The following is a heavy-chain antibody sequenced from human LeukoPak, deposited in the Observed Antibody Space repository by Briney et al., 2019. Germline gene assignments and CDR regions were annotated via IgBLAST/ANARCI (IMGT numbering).Heavy chain of an antibody. CDR3: AKDLYVSSSIAAAGDAFGI. V-gene: IGHV3-23*01. CDR1: GFTFSSYA. D-gene: IGHD6-13*01. J-gene: IGHJ3*02. CDR2: ISGSGGST. Sequence: GGSLRLSCAASGFTFSSYAMSWVRQAPGKGLEWVSAISGSGGSTYYADSVKGRFTISRDNSKNTLYLQMNSLRAEDTAVYYCAKDLYVSSSIAAAGDAFGIWGQGTMVTVSS.